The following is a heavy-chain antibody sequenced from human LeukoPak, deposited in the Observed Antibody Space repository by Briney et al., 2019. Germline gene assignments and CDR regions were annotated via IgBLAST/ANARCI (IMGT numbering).Heavy chain of an antibody. J-gene: IGHJ4*02. CDR3: ARDDKYYFDY. Sequence: SVKVSFKASGGTFSSYAISWVRQAPGQGLEWMGRIIPIFGTANYAQKFQGRVTITTDESTSTAYMELSSLRSEDTAVYYCARDDKYYFDYWGQGTLVTVSS. CDR1: GGTFSSYA. D-gene: IGHD3-9*01. CDR2: IIPIFGTA. V-gene: IGHV1-69*05.